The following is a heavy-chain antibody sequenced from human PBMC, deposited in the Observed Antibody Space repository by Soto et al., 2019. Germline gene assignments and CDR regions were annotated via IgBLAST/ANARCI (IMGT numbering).Heavy chain of an antibody. V-gene: IGHV4-30-4*08. CDR2: IYYSGFS. CDR3: ARDFSIRLDV. Sequence: SETLSLTCTVSGDSITNTDFYWAWIRQSPGRGLEWIGHIYYSGFSFYNPSVQSRPSISLDTSNNQFSLKLTSLTAADTGIYYCARDFSIRLDVWDPGTPVTV. CDR1: GDSITNTDFY. J-gene: IGHJ6*02.